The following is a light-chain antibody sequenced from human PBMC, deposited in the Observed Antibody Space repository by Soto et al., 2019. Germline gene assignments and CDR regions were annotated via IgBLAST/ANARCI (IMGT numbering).Light chain of an antibody. V-gene: IGLV2-8*01. J-gene: IGLJ2*01. CDR2: EIN. CDR1: SSDVGAYDY. CDR3: SSYTSSDVV. Sequence: QSALTQPPSASGSPGQSVTISCTGTSSDVGAYDYVSWYQQHPGKAPKLMIYEINKRPSGVPDRFSGSKSGNTASLTISGLQAEDEADYYCSSYTSSDVVFGGGTKLTVL.